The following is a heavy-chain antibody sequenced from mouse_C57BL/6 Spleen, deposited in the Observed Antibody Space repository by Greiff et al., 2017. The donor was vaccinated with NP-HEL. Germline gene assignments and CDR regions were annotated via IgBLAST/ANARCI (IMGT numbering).Heavy chain of an antibody. J-gene: IGHJ1*03. D-gene: IGHD1-1*01. CDR2: ISNGGGST. CDR3: ARPLITTVVATNWYFDV. CDR1: GFTFRDYY. Sequence: EVQRVESGGGLVQPGGSLKLSCAASGFTFRDYYMYWVRQTPEKRLEWVAYISNGGGSTYYPDTVKGRFTISRDNAKNTLYLQMSRLKSEDTAMYYCARPLITTVVATNWYFDVWGTGTTVTVSS. V-gene: IGHV5-12*01.